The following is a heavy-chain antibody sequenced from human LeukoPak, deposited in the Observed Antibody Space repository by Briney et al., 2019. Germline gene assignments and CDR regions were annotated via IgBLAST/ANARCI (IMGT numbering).Heavy chain of an antibody. CDR2: ISAYNGNT. CDR3: ARENSGSSGGAFDY. D-gene: IGHD1-26*01. J-gene: IGHJ4*02. Sequence: ASVKVSCRASGYTFTSYGISWVRQAPGQGLEWMGWISAYNGNTNYAQKLQGRVTMTTDTSTSTAYMELRSLRSDDTAVYYCARENSGSSGGAFDYWGQGTLATVSS. V-gene: IGHV1-18*01. CDR1: GYTFTSYG.